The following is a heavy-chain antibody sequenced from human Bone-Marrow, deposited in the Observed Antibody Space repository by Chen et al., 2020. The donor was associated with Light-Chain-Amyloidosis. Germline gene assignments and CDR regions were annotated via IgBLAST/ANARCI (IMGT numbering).Heavy chain of an antibody. J-gene: IGHJ4*02. V-gene: IGHV1-18*01. CDR1: GYTFTSYG. CDR3: ARELAGITIFGVVTAPDY. Sequence: QVQLVQSGAEVKKPGASVKVSCKASGYTFTSYGISWVRQAPGQGLEWMGWISAYNGNTNYAQKLQGRVTMTTDTSTSTAYMELRSLRSDDTAVYYCARELAGITIFGVVTAPDYWGQGTLVICLL. CDR2: ISAYNGNT. D-gene: IGHD3-3*01.